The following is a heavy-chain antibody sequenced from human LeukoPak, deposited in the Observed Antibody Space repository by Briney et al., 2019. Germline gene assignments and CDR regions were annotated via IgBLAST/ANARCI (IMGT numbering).Heavy chain of an antibody. CDR2: INPSGGST. D-gene: IGHD3-10*01. Sequence: ASVRVSCKASGYTFTSYYMHWVRQTPGQGLEWMGIINPSGGSTSYAQKFQGRVTMTRDTSTSTVYMELSSLRSEDTAVYYCAADREVRGVMGAWGQGTLVTVSS. CDR1: GYTFTSYY. J-gene: IGHJ5*02. V-gene: IGHV1-46*01. CDR3: AADREVRGVMGA.